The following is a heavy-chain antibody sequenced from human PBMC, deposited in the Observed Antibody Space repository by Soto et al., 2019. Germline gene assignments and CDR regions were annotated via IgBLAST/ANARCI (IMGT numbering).Heavy chain of an antibody. CDR3: ARDKITGLFDY. CDR2: INHSGST. Sequence: QVQLQQWGAGLLKPSETLSLTCAVYGGSFSGYYWTWIRQPPGTGLESSGEINHSGSTNYNPSLKRRVNISVDTSKNQFSLKLTSVTAADTAVYYCARDKITGLFDYWGQGTLVTVSS. CDR1: GGSFSGYY. V-gene: IGHV4-34*01. D-gene: IGHD2-8*02. J-gene: IGHJ4*02.